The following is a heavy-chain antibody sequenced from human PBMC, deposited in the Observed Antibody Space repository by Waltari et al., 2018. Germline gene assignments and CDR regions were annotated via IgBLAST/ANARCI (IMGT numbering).Heavy chain of an antibody. CDR2: IYHDGTT. V-gene: IGHV4-38-2*01. Sequence: QVQLHESGPGLVKSSETLSLTCDVSGYAVNSGFYCGRPRQAPGKGLEWVATIYHDGTTFYNPSLKSRLSVSMDTSKNQISLTLKSMTAADTAVYYCTRQVLGYCTSAACRRLESWGQGTLVTVSS. CDR3: TRQVLGYCTSAACRRLES. D-gene: IGHD2-8*02. J-gene: IGHJ4*02. CDR1: GYAVNSGFY.